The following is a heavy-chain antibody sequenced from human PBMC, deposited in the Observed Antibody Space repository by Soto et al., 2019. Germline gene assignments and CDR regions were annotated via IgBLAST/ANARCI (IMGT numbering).Heavy chain of an antibody. V-gene: IGHV1-2*04. CDR2: INPNSGGT. CDR3: ARGYSYGKSTFDY. J-gene: IGHJ4*02. D-gene: IGHD5-18*01. Sequence: ASVKVSCKASGYTFTGYYMHWVRQAPGQGLEWMGWINPNSGGTNYAQKFQGWVTMTRDTSISTAYMELSRLRSDDTAVYYCARGYSYGKSTFDYWGQGTLVTVSS. CDR1: GYTFTGYY.